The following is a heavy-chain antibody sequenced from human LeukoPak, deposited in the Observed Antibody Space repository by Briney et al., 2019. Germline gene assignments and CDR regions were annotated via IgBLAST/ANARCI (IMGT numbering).Heavy chain of an antibody. CDR1: GDSISSYY. D-gene: IGHD3-10*01. Sequence: SETLSLTCTVSGDSISSYYWSWIRQPPGKGLEWIGYIYYSGSTNYNPSLKSRVTISVDTSKNQFSLKLSSVTAADTAVYYCARGHGVWFGELSGFDPWGQGTLVTVSS. CDR2: IYYSGST. CDR3: ARGHGVWFGELSGFDP. V-gene: IGHV4-59*01. J-gene: IGHJ5*02.